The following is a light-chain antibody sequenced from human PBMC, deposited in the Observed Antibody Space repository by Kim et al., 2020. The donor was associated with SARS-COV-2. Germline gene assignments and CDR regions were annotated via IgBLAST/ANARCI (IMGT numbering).Light chain of an antibody. J-gene: IGKJ2*01. V-gene: IGKV1-5*03. Sequence: DIQVTQSPSTLSASVGDRVTITCRASENIGTWLAWYQQKPGRAPRLLIYLASTLESGVPSRFSGTGSGTEFSLTISSLQPDDFATYYCQHYSRFPYTFGQGTKLEI. CDR3: QHYSRFPYT. CDR2: LAS. CDR1: ENIGTW.